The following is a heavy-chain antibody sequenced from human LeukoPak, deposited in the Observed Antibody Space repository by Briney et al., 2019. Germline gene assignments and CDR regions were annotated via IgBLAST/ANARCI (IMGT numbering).Heavy chain of an antibody. D-gene: IGHD3-10*01. V-gene: IGHV3-74*01. CDR1: GFTFSRYW. CDR2: IDIDGRST. Sequence: GGSLRLSCAASGFTFSRYWMHWVRQGPGKGLVWVSRIDIDGRSTTYADSVKGRFTISRDNAKNTLYLQMNSLRAEDTAVYYCARRYYCEPWGQGTMVTVSS. J-gene: IGHJ3*01. CDR3: ARRYYCEP.